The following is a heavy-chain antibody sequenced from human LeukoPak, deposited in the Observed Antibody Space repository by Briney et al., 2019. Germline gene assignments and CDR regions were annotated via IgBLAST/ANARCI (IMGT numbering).Heavy chain of an antibody. CDR1: GFTFDDYA. CDR2: ISWDGGST. J-gene: IGHJ6*03. V-gene: IGHV3-43D*03. Sequence: GGSLRLSCAASGFTFDDYAMHWVRQAPGKGLEWVSLISWDGGSTYYADSVKGRFTISRDNSKNSLYLQMNSLRAEDTALYYCAKGAVAGRGSYYYYYMDVWGKGTTVTISS. D-gene: IGHD6-19*01. CDR3: AKGAVAGRGSYYYYYMDV.